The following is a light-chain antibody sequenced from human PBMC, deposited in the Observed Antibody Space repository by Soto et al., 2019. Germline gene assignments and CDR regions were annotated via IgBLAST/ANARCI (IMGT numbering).Light chain of an antibody. Sequence: EIVLTQSPGTLSLSPGERATLSCRASQSVSSSYLAWYQQKPGQAPRLLIYGASSRATGIPDRFSGSGSGTDFTLTISRLEPADFAVYYCHQYDSSPLTFGGGTKVEIK. V-gene: IGKV3-20*01. CDR1: QSVSSSY. CDR2: GAS. J-gene: IGKJ4*01. CDR3: HQYDSSPLT.